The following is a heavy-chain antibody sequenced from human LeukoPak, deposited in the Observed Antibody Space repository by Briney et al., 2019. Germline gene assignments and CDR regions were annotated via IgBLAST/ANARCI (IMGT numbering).Heavy chain of an antibody. J-gene: IGHJ6*03. CDR2: IYYSGST. D-gene: IGHD1-7*01. CDR1: GGSISGHY. Sequence: SETLSLTCTVSGGSISGHYWSWIRQPPGKGLEWIGYIYYSGSTNYNPSLKSRVTISVDTSKNQFSLKLSSVTAADTAVYYCARGGTGTTRTGYYYYMDVWGKGTTVTVSS. CDR3: ARGGTGTTRTGYYYYMDV. V-gene: IGHV4-59*11.